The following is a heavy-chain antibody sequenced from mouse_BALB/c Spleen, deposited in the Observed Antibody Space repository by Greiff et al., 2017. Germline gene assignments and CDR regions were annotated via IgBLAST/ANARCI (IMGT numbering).Heavy chain of an antibody. CDR2: IYPSDSYT. CDR1: GYTFTSYW. D-gene: IGHD1-1*01. J-gene: IGHJ4*01. CDR3: TRDYYGSSQLAMDY. Sequence: QVQLKQPGAELVRPGASVKLSCKASGYTFTSYWINWVKQRPGQGLEWIGNIYPSDSYTNYNQKFKDKATLTVDKSSSTAYMQLSSPTSEDSAVYYCTRDYYGSSQLAMDYWGQGTSVTVSS. V-gene: IGHV1-69*02.